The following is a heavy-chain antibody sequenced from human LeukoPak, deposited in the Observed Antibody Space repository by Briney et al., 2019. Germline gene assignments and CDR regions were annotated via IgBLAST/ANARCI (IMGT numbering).Heavy chain of an antibody. CDR3: ARASYYYDSRSHYYDY. CDR2: IYSAGNT. D-gene: IGHD3-22*01. Sequence: GGSLRLSCAASGFTFSNAWMSWVRQAPGKGLEWVSVIYSAGNTFYADSVKGRFAISRHTSKNTLYLQMNSLRAEDTGVYYCARASYYYDSRSHYYDYWGQGTLVTVSS. CDR1: GFTFSNAW. V-gene: IGHV3-53*04. J-gene: IGHJ4*02.